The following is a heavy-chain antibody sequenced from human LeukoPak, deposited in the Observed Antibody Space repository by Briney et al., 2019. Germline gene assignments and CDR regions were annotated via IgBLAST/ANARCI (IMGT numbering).Heavy chain of an antibody. CDR1: GGTFSSYA. D-gene: IGHD3-10*01. Sequence: SVKVSCKASGGTFSSYAISWVRQAPGQGLEWMGGIIPIFGTANYAQKFQGRVTITADKSTSTAYMELSSLRSEDTAVYYCARAPPITRGPFDPWGQGTLVTVSS. CDR3: ARAPPITRGPFDP. CDR2: IIPIFGTA. J-gene: IGHJ5*02. V-gene: IGHV1-69*06.